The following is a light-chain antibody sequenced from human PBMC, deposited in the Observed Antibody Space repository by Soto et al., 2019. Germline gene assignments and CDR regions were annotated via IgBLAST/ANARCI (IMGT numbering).Light chain of an antibody. V-gene: IGKV3-20*01. CDR3: QQYLTSPKT. J-gene: IGKJ1*01. CDR1: RSFASSY. Sequence: EIVLTQSPVTLSLSPGERATLSCRASRSFASSYLGWYQQKPGQAPRLLIYAASTRATGIPERFSGSGSGTDFTLTISRLEPEDFAVYYCQQYLTSPKTFGQGTKVDIK. CDR2: AAS.